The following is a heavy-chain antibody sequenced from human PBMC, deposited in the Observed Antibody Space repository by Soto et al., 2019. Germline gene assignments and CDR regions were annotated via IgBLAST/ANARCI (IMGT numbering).Heavy chain of an antibody. D-gene: IGHD6-19*01. Sequence: PSETLSLTCAVSGGSISSSNWWSWVRQPPGKGLEWIGEIYRSGSTNYNPSLKSRVTISVDKSKNQFSLKLSSVTAADTAVYYCARGSYWPPGGRAVAHYYFDYWGQGTLVTVSS. CDR1: GGSISSSNW. CDR2: IYRSGST. J-gene: IGHJ4*02. CDR3: ARGSYWPPGGRAVAHYYFDY. V-gene: IGHV4-4*02.